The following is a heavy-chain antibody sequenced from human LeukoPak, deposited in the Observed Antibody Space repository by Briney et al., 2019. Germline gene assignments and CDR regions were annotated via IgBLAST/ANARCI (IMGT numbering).Heavy chain of an antibody. J-gene: IGHJ6*02. D-gene: IGHD2-2*01. CDR1: GYTFTSYG. CDR3: ARVYCSSTSCYGAYYYGMDV. V-gene: IGHV1-18*01. Sequence: ASVKVSCKASGYTFTSYGISWVRQAPGQGLEWMGWISAYNGNTNYAQKLQGRVTMTTDTSTSTAYMELRSLRSDDTAVYYCARVYCSSTSCYGAYYYGMDVWGQGTTVTVSS. CDR2: ISAYNGNT.